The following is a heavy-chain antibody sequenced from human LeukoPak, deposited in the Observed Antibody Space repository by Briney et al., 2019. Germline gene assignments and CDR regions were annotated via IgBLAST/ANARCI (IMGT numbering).Heavy chain of an antibody. CDR3: ARGGSSSSSYVVDY. CDR2: MYYSGST. Sequence: SETLSLTCTVSGGSISSYYWSWVRQPRGKGLEWVGGMYYSGSTNYNPSLKSRGTISVEKSKKQFSLKQSSVTPADTAVYYCARGGSSSSSYVVDYWGQGTLVTVSS. D-gene: IGHD6-6*01. J-gene: IGHJ4*02. CDR1: GGSISSYY. V-gene: IGHV4-59*08.